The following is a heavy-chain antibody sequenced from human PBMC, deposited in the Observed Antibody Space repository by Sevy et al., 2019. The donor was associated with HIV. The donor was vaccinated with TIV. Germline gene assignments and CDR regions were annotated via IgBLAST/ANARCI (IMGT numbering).Heavy chain of an antibody. J-gene: IGHJ4*01. D-gene: IGHD1-26*01. CDR3: ARDGGYSVKWYPLY. CDR2: ISYEGTET. Sequence: GGSLRLSCAASGFAFSTHAMHWVRRAPGKGLEWVADISYEGTETFYAASVEGRFTISRDNSKNMLSLQINSLRPEDTAVYYCARDGGYSVKWYPLYWGHGTLVTVSS. V-gene: IGHV3-30-3*01. CDR1: GFAFSTHA.